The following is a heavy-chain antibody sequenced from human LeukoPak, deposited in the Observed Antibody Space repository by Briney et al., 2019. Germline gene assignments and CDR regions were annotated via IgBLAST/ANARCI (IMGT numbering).Heavy chain of an antibody. CDR2: IYYSGST. CDR1: GGSISSYY. CDR3: ASTDWGPFDY. V-gene: IGHV4-59*12. Sequence: WETLSLTCTVSGGSISSYYWSWIRQPPGKGLEWIGYIYYSGSTNYNPSLKSRVTISVDTSKNQFSLKLSSVTAADTAVYYCASTDWGPFDYWGQGTLVTVSS. D-gene: IGHD7-27*01. J-gene: IGHJ4*02.